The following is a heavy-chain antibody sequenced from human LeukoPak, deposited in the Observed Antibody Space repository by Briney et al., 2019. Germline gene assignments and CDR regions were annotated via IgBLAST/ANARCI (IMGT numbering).Heavy chain of an antibody. D-gene: IGHD3-3*01. CDR2: INPNSGGT. CDR1: GYTFTGYY. CDR3: ARGTIFGVVITGVTDY. J-gene: IGHJ4*02. V-gene: IGHV1-2*02. Sequence: GASVKVSCKASGYTFTGYYMHWVRQAPGQGLEWMGWINPNSGGTNYAQKFQGRVTMTRDTSISTAYMELSRLRSDDTAVYYCARGTIFGVVITGVTDYWGQGTLVTVSS.